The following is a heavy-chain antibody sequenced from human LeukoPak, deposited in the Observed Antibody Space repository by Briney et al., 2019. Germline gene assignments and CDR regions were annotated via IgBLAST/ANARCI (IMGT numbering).Heavy chain of an antibody. CDR3: ARDPPSYYGSGSYNYYYGMDV. J-gene: IGHJ6*04. V-gene: IGHV3-21*01. CDR2: ISSSSSYI. Sequence: GGSLRLSCAASGFTFSSYSMNWVRQAPGKGLEWVSSISSSSSYIYYADSVKGRFTISRDNAKNSLYLQMNSLRAEDTAVYYCARDPPSYYGSGSYNYYYGMDVWGKGTTVTVSS. D-gene: IGHD3-10*01. CDR1: GFTFSSYS.